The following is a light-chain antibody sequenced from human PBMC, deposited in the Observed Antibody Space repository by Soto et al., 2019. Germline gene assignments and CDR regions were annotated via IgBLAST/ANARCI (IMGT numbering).Light chain of an antibody. CDR1: SRDVGRYNL. Sequence: QSVLTQPASVSGSPGQSITISCTGTSRDVGRYNLVSWYQQHPGKAPKLMIYEVTKRPSGVSHRFSGSKSGTTASLTISGLQAEDEADYYCVSYTSSTTYVFGTGTKLTVL. J-gene: IGLJ1*01. CDR2: EVT. CDR3: VSYTSSTTYV. V-gene: IGLV2-14*02.